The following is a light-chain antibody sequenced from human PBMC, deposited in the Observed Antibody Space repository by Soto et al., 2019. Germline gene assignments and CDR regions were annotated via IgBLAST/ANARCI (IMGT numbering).Light chain of an antibody. V-gene: IGKV3-20*01. Sequence: EIVFTQSPGTLSLSPVERATLSCRASQSVSGHLAWYQQKPGQAPRLLIYGASSRATGIPDRFSGRGSGTDGTLTITRLEKEDCAVYYCQQYGSSIWTFGQGTKVDIK. CDR1: QSVSGH. CDR2: GAS. CDR3: QQYGSSIWT. J-gene: IGKJ1*01.